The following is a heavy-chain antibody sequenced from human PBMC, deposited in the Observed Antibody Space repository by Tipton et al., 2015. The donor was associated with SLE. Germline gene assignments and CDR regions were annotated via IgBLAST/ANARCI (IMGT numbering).Heavy chain of an antibody. CDR3: ARERYCSGASCYAPDY. Sequence: QVQLVQSGAEVKKPGASVKVSCKASGYTFTGYYLHWVRQAPGQGLEWMGWINPNSGDTNYTQKFQGRVTMTRDTSISTAYMDLSSLRVEDTAVYYCARERYCSGASCYAPDYWGQGTLVTVSS. CDR2: INPNSGDT. J-gene: IGHJ4*02. D-gene: IGHD2-2*01. CDR1: GYTFTGYY. V-gene: IGHV1-2*02.